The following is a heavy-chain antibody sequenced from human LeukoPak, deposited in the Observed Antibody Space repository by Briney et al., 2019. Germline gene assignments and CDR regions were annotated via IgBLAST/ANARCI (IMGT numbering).Heavy chain of an antibody. CDR2: TRSKNYSGTA. CDR1: RFTFGDHA. CDR3: ARGPIGPWLYYGMDG. V-gene: IGHV3-49*04. D-gene: IGHD5-24*01. J-gene: IGHJ6*02. Sequence: GGSLRLSCTASRFTFGDHAMSWVRQAPGKGLEWVARTRSKNYSGTAEYAASVRGRFTISRDDSKSIAYLQMNSLETEDTAVYYCARGPIGPWLYYGMDGWGQGTTVTVSS.